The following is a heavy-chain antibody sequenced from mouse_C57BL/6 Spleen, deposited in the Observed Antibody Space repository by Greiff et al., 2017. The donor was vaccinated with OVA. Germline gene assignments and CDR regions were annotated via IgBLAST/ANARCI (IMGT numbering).Heavy chain of an antibody. D-gene: IGHD1-1*01. V-gene: IGHV1-50*01. J-gene: IGHJ3*01. CDR1: GYTFTSYW. Sequence: QVQLQQPGAELVKPGASVKLSCKASGYTFTSYWMQWVKQRPGQGLEWIGEIDPSDSYTNYTQKFKGKATLTVDPSSSTAYMQLSILTSEDSAVYYCARGTTVPPFAYWGQGTLVTVSA. CDR3: ARGTTVPPFAY. CDR2: IDPSDSYT.